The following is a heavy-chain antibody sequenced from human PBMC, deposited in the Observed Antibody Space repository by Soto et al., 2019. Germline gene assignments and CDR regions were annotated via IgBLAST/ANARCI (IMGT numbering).Heavy chain of an antibody. Sequence: GESLKISCKGSGYSFTSYWIGWVRQMPGKGLEWMGIIYPGDSDTRYSPSFQGQVTISADKSISTAYLQWSSLKASDTAMYYCATLGVFYYDSSGYGFDYYYYGMDVWGQGTTVTVSS. CDR2: IYPGDSDT. CDR1: GYSFTSYW. D-gene: IGHD3-22*01. J-gene: IGHJ6*02. CDR3: ATLGVFYYDSSGYGFDYYYYGMDV. V-gene: IGHV5-51*01.